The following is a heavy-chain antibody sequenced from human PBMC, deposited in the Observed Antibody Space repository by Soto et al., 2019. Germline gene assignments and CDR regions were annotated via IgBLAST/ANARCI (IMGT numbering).Heavy chain of an antibody. D-gene: IGHD4-4*01. CDR2: ISSSGYT. CDR1: GFSFSNYA. J-gene: IGHJ4*02. CDR3: AKDLIDYSNSYFDY. V-gene: IGHV3-23*01. Sequence: XGSLRLSCATAGFSFSNYAMTWVRQAPGKGLEWVAGISSSGYTYYVDSLKGRFTISRDNSKNTLYLQMNSLRAEDTAVYYCAKDLIDYSNSYFDYWGQGTLVTVSS.